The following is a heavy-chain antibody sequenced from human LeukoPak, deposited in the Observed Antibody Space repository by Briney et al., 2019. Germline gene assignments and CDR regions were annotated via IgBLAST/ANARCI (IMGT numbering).Heavy chain of an antibody. Sequence: PGGSLRLSCAASGFTFSSYSMNWVRQAPGKGLEWVSSISSSSSYIYYADSVKGRFTISRDNAKNSLYLQMNSLRAEDTAVYYCASSIVGATYRDYWGQGTLVTVSS. V-gene: IGHV3-21*01. CDR3: ASSIVGATYRDY. J-gene: IGHJ4*02. CDR2: ISSSSSYI. D-gene: IGHD1-26*01. CDR1: GFTFSSYS.